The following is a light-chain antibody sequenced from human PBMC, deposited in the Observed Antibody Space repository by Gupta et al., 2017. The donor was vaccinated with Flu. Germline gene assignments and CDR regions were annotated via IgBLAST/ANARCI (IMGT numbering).Light chain of an antibody. CDR3: QQYYITPYT. Sequence: FVMTQSPDSLAVSLGERTTINRKSSQSVLYSSNNKNYLAWYQQKPGQPPKLLIYCASTRESGVPDRFSGSGSGTDFTLTINTLQAEDVAVYYCQQYYITPYTFGQGTKLEIK. CDR1: QSVLYSSNNKNY. CDR2: CAS. V-gene: IGKV4-1*01. J-gene: IGKJ2*01.